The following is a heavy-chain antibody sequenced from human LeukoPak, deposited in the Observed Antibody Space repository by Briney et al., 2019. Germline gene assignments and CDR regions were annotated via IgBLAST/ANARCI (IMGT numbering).Heavy chain of an antibody. CDR2: INPNSGGT. D-gene: IGHD6-13*01. Sequence: GASVKVSCKASGYTFTGYYMHWVRQAPGQGLEWMGWINPNSGGTNYAQKFQGWVTVTRDTSISTAHMELSRLRSDDTAVYYCAREAAAGLYYFDYWGQGTLVTVSS. CDR3: AREAAAGLYYFDY. CDR1: GYTFTGYY. V-gene: IGHV1-2*04. J-gene: IGHJ4*02.